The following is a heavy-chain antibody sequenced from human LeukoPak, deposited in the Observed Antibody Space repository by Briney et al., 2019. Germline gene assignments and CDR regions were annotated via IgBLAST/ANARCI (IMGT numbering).Heavy chain of an antibody. CDR3: ARAMDSGGVRY. D-gene: IGHD2-15*01. CDR1: GYTFTGYN. J-gene: IGHJ4*02. Sequence: EASVKVSCKASGYTFTGYNMRWVRQAPGQGLEWMGWINPNSGGTNYAQKFQGRVTMTRDTSISTAYMELSRLRSDDTAVYYCARAMDSGGVRYWGQGTLVTVSS. V-gene: IGHV1-2*02. CDR2: INPNSGGT.